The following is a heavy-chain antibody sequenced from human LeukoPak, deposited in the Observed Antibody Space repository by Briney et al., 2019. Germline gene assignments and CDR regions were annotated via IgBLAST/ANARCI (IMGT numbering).Heavy chain of an antibody. CDR1: GDSIRSSSYH. CDR2: IYYSGST. Sequence: SETLSLTCTVTGDSIRSSSYHWGWIRQPPGKGLEWIGSIYYSGSTYNNRSLKRRLTISIDTSKNQFSLRLSSVTAADTAVYYCTREVEGYSYASGRFLHFDPWGQGTLVTVSS. CDR3: TREVEGYSYASGRFLHFDP. D-gene: IGHD3-10*01. J-gene: IGHJ5*02. V-gene: IGHV4-39*07.